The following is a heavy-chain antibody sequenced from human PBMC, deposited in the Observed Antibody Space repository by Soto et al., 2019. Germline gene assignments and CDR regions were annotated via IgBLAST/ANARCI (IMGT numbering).Heavy chain of an antibody. CDR3: AKQIYGGNS. J-gene: IGHJ4*02. V-gene: IGHV3-73*02. Sequence: EMQLVESGGGLVQPGGSLRLSCATSGFTFSTSAMHWVRQVSGKGLEWIARIRNKANNYATTYAPSVKGRFTISRDDSENTVYLQMNSLKIEDTAIYYCAKQIYGGNSWGQGTLVTVSA. CDR1: GFTFSTSA. D-gene: IGHD2-21*02. CDR2: IRNKANNYAT.